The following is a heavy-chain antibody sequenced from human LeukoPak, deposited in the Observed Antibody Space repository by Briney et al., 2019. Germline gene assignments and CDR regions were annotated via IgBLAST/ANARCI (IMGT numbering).Heavy chain of an antibody. D-gene: IGHD3-3*01. Sequence: SETLSLTCSVSGDVTHYWGWIRQPPGQGLECIGSIYFSGSVYYNPSLRSRVTISLDTSTKQLSLKLTSVTAADTAVYYCARITDRTIFGEIMHGFDIWGQGTPVTVSS. J-gene: IGHJ3*02. CDR1: GDVTHY. V-gene: IGHV4-39*01. CDR2: IYFSGSV. CDR3: ARITDRTIFGEIMHGFDI.